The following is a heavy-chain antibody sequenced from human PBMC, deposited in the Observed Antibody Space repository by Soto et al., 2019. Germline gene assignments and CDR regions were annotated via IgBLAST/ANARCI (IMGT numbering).Heavy chain of an antibody. CDR2: FDPEDGET. CDR3: ATDKKYYYNSSGYQGDY. CDR1: GYTLTELS. V-gene: IGHV1-24*01. J-gene: IGHJ4*02. D-gene: IGHD3-22*01. Sequence: ASVKVSCKVSGYTLTELSMHWVRQAPGKGLEWMGGFDPEDGETTYAQKFQGRVTMTEDTSTDTAYMELSSLRSEDTAVYYCATDKKYYYNSSGYQGDYWGQGTLVTVSS.